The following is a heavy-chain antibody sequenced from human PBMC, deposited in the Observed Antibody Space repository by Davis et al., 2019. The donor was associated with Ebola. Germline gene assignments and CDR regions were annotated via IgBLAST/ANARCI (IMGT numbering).Heavy chain of an antibody. CDR2: VHYTGST. J-gene: IGHJ3*01. D-gene: IGHD3-16*01. Sequence: MPSETLSLTCTVSGGSISGYYWTWVRQPPGKGLEWIGYVHYTGSTNYNPSLKSRVTISVDTSKNHFSLKLSSVTAADTAVYYCARLHEGDWGQGTMVTVSS. V-gene: IGHV4-59*08. CDR1: GGSISGYY. CDR3: ARLHEGD.